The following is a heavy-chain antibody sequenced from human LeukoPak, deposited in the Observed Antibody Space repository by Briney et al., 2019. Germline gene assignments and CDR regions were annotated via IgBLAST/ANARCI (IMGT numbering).Heavy chain of an antibody. CDR3: PRMHSSSYHKY. Sequence: GGALRLSCAASVFTFSDFYMSWIRQAPGEGLEWVSYISSDSETIHYADSVQGRFTVSRDNANSTLFLQMNTLRPGYTAMHYCPRMHSSSYHKYWGRGALLTVSS. J-gene: IGHJ1*01. CDR1: VFTFSDFY. V-gene: IGHV3-11*01. D-gene: IGHD6-13*01. CDR2: ISSDSETI.